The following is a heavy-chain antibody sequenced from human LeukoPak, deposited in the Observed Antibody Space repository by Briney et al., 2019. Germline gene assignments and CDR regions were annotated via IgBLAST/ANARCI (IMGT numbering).Heavy chain of an antibody. D-gene: IGHD3-3*01. J-gene: IGHJ4*02. CDR1: GCSFTSYD. CDR2: MNPNSGNT. Sequence: ASVKVSCKASGCSFTSYDINWVRQATGQGLEWMGWMNPNSGNTGYAQKFQGRVTMTRNTSISTAYMELSSLRSEDTAVYYCARAMYYDFWSGYPPFDYWGQGTLVTVSS. CDR3: ARAMYYDFWSGYPPFDY. V-gene: IGHV1-8*01.